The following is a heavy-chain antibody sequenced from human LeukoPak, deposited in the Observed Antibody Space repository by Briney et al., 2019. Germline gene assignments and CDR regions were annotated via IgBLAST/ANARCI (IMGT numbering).Heavy chain of an antibody. CDR1: GFTFTSYW. Sequence: GGSLRLSCAVSGFTFTSYWMNWVRQAPGKGLEWVSVIYSGGSTYYADSVKGRFTISRDNSKNTLYLQMNSLRAEDTAVYYCARLSGWTPNYWGQGTLVTVSS. CDR3: ARLSGWTPNY. CDR2: IYSGGST. J-gene: IGHJ4*02. V-gene: IGHV3-66*02. D-gene: IGHD6-19*01.